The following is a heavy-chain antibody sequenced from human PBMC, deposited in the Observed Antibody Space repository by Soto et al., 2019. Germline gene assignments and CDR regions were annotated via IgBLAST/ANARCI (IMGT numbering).Heavy chain of an antibody. J-gene: IGHJ4*02. V-gene: IGHV2-5*02. CDR2: IYCDDDK. Sequence: QITLKESGPTLVKPTQTLTLTCTFSGFSLSTSAVGVGWIRQPPGKALEWLAFIYCDDDKRYSPSLKSSLTIPNYTPXNQVVLAMTNMDPVDTATYYCAHLVVAGLTYYFDYWGQGTLVTVSS. D-gene: IGHD2-15*01. CDR1: GFSLSTSAVG. CDR3: AHLVVAGLTYYFDY.